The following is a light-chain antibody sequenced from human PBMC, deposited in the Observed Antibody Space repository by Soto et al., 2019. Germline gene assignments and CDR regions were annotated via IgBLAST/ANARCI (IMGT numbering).Light chain of an antibody. CDR2: AAS. CDR1: QSVNHY. J-gene: IGKJ1*01. CDR3: QQSHDTPRT. V-gene: IGKV1-39*01. Sequence: DIQMTQSPSSLSASVGDGVTISCRASQSVNHYLSWYQQRPGKAPKLIIYAASNLQTGVPSRFSGSGSGTDFTLTIASLQPEDFATYYCQQSHDTPRTFXQGTKVDIK.